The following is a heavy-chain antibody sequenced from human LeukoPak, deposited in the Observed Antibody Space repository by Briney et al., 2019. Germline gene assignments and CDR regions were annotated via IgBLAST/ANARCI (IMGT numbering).Heavy chain of an antibody. J-gene: IGHJ4*02. CDR1: GFTFSSYG. V-gene: IGHV3-30*02. Sequence: GGSPRLSCAASGFTFSSYGMHWVRQAPGKGLEWVAFIRYDGSNKYYADSVKGRFTISRDNSKNTLYLQMNSLRAEDTAVYYCANGGAVAGPIDYWGQGTLVTVSS. CDR3: ANGGAVAGPIDY. CDR2: IRYDGSNK. D-gene: IGHD6-19*01.